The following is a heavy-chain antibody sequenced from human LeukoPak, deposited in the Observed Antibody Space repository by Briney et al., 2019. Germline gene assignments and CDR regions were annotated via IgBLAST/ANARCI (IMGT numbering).Heavy chain of an antibody. J-gene: IGHJ4*02. D-gene: IGHD3-16*01. Sequence: NPGGSLRLSCAASGFTFSTYTMNWVRQAPGKGLEWVSYISSSSGFTKYADSVRGRFTISRDNAKNSLYLQMNTLRVDDTAVYYCARGSPPGDWGQGTLVTVSS. CDR2: ISSSSGFT. CDR3: ARGSPPGD. CDR1: GFTFSTYT. V-gene: IGHV3-21*05.